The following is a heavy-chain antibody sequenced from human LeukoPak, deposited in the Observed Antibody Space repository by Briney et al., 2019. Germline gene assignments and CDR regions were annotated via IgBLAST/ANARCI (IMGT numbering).Heavy chain of an antibody. V-gene: IGHV3-9*03. CDR1: GFTFDDYA. CDR3: AKDSDISGWYRGSFDI. Sequence: PGGSLRLSCAASGFTFDDYAMHWVRQAPGKGLEWVSGISWNSGSIGYADSVKGRFTISRDNAKNSLYLQMNSLRTEDMALYYCAKDSDISGWYRGSFDIWGQGTMVTVSS. D-gene: IGHD6-19*01. J-gene: IGHJ3*02. CDR2: ISWNSGSI.